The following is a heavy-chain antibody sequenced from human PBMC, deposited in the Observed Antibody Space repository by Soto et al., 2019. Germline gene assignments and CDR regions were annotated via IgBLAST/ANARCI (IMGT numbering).Heavy chain of an antibody. CDR3: AGPRITIFGVVRARGGYYYGMDV. Sequence: PGGSLRLSCAASGFTFSSYAMSWVRQAPGKGLEWVSAISGSGGSTYYADSVKGRFTISRDNSKNTLYLQMNSLRAEDTAVYYCAGPRITIFGVVRARGGYYYGMDVWGQGTTVTVSS. V-gene: IGHV3-23*01. J-gene: IGHJ6*02. CDR1: GFTFSSYA. D-gene: IGHD3-3*01. CDR2: ISGSGGST.